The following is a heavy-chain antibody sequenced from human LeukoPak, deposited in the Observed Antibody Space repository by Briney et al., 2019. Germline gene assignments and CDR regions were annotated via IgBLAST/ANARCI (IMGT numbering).Heavy chain of an antibody. CDR1: GGTFSSYA. J-gene: IGHJ4*02. Sequence: SVKVSCKASGGTFSSYAISWVRQAPGQGLEWMGGIIPIFGTANYAQKFQGRVTITADESTSTAYMELSSLRSEDTAVYYCASGPIVVVPAAFDYWGQGTLVTVSS. D-gene: IGHD2-2*01. CDR2: IIPIFGTA. CDR3: ASGPIVVVPAAFDY. V-gene: IGHV1-69*13.